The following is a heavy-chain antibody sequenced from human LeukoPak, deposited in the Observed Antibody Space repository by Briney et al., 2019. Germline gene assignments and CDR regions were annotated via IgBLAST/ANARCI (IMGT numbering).Heavy chain of an antibody. CDR1: GFTFSNYG. J-gene: IGHJ4*02. CDR3: ARGRVTSAWYYFDY. CDR2: IWYDGSNK. D-gene: IGHD6-19*01. V-gene: IGHV3-33*01. Sequence: GRSLRLSCAASGFTFSNYGMHWVRQAPGKGLEWVAVIWYDGSNKYCADSVKGRFTISRDNAKNTLYLQMNSLRAEDTAVYYCARGRVTSAWYYFDYWGQGTLVTVSS.